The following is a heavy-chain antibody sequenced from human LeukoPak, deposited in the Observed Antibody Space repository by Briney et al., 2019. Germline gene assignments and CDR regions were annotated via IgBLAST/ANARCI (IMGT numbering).Heavy chain of an antibody. CDR2: IYSGGST. CDR3: ARDGDDSSGYYPDY. V-gene: IGHV3-66*02. Sequence: GGSLRLYCAASGFTVSSYYMSWVRQAPGKGLERLSVIYSGGSTYYADSVKGRFTISRDNSKNTLYLQMNSLRAEDTAVYYCARDGDDSSGYYPDYWGQGTLVTVSS. J-gene: IGHJ4*02. CDR1: GFTVSSYY. D-gene: IGHD3-22*01.